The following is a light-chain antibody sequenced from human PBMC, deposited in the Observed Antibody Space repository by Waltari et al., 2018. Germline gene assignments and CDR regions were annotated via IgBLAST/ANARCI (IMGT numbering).Light chain of an antibody. CDR3: ASYTGSWNWV. CDR2: DVS. Sequence: QSALTQPASVSGSPGQSITIPCPGTSRDVGAYKHVCWYQQHPGRAPKLMMYDVSNRPSGLSNRFSGSKSGNTASLTISGLQAEDEADYYCASYTGSWNWVFGGGTKLTVL. V-gene: IGLV2-14*01. J-gene: IGLJ3*02. CDR1: SRDVGAYKH.